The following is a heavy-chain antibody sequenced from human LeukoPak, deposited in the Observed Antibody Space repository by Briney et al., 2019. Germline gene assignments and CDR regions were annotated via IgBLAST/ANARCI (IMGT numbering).Heavy chain of an antibody. CDR2: IYHSGST. CDR3: ARAGIYDSSGYSYRFFDY. V-gene: IGHV4-31*03. D-gene: IGHD3-22*01. CDR1: GGSISSGGYY. J-gene: IGHJ4*02. Sequence: SETLSLTCTVSGGSISSGGYYWSWIRQHPGKGLEWIGYIYHSGSTYYNPSPKSRVTISVDTSKNQFSLKLSSVTAADTAVYYCARAGIYDSSGYSYRFFDYWGQGTLVTVSS.